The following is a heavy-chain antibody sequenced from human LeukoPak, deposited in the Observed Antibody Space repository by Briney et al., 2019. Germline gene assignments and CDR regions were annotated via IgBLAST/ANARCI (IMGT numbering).Heavy chain of an antibody. CDR1: GFTFSDYY. Sequence: GGSLRLPXAASGFTFSDYYMSWVRQAPGKGLEWVCFIRSKAYGVTTEHAASVKGRFTISRDDSTSIAYLQMNSLKTEDTAVYYCSRADYYGSGSPISLDVWGKGTTVTVSS. CDR3: SRADYYGSGSPISLDV. V-gene: IGHV3-49*04. J-gene: IGHJ6*04. D-gene: IGHD3-10*01. CDR2: IRSKAYGVTT.